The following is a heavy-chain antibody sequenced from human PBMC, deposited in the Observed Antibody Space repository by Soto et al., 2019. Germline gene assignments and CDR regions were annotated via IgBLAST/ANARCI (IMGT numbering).Heavy chain of an antibody. V-gene: IGHV1-2*04. CDR2: INPNSGGT. D-gene: IGHD1-26*01. J-gene: IGHJ6*02. CDR1: GYTFTGYY. Sequence: ASVKVSCNASGYTFTGYYMHWVRQAPGQGLEWMGWINPNSGGTNYAQKFQGWVTMTRDTSISTAYMELSRLRSDDTAVYYCARDRGPTYYYYGMDVWGQGTTVTVS. CDR3: ARDRGPTYYYYGMDV.